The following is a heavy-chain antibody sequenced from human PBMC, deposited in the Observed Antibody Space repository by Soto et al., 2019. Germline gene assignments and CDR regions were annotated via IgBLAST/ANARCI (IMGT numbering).Heavy chain of an antibody. Sequence: EVQLVESGGGSVQPGGSLRLSCAASGITISSNGMNWVRQAPGKGLEWVSYISSSRDTIYYADFVKGRFTISRDNAKNSLYLQMNSLRVEDTATYYCAIGMGIATAGRYDYWVQGTLVTVSS. V-gene: IGHV3-48*01. CDR2: ISSSRDTI. D-gene: IGHD6-13*01. CDR1: GITISSNG. CDR3: AIGMGIATAGRYDY. J-gene: IGHJ4*02.